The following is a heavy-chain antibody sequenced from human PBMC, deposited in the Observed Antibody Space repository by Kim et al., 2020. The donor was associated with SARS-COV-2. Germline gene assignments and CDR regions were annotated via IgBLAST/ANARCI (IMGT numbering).Heavy chain of an antibody. J-gene: IGHJ6*02. CDR3: ASRSVGATSGYYYYYGMDV. CDR1: GYTFTSYY. D-gene: IGHD1-26*01. CDR2: INPSGGST. Sequence: ASVKVSCKASGYTFTSYYMHWVRQAPGQGLEWMGIINPSGGSTSYAQKFQGRVTMTRDTSTSTVYMELSSLRSEDTAVYYCASRSVGATSGYYYYYGMDVWGQGTTVTVS. V-gene: IGHV1-46*01.